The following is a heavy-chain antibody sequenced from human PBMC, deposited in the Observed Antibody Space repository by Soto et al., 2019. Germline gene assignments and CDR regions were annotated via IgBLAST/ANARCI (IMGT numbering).Heavy chain of an antibody. D-gene: IGHD3-10*01. CDR2: ISSDSSSI. CDR3: ATYYGSGSYFPDHYYYGMDV. V-gene: IGHV3-48*01. J-gene: IGHJ6*02. Sequence: EVQLVESGGGLVQPGGSLRLSCAASGFTFSTYSMNWVRQAPGKGLEWVSYISSDSSSIYYADAVKGRFTISRDNAKNSLYLQMSSLRAEDTAVYDCATYYGSGSYFPDHYYYGMDVWGQGTTVTVSS. CDR1: GFTFSTYS.